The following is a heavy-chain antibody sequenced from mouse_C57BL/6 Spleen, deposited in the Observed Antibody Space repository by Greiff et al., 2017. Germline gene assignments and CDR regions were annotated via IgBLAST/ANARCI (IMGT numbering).Heavy chain of an antibody. CDR2: IDPSDSYT. CDR3: ARGPRDYAMDY. CDR1: GYTFTSYW. J-gene: IGHJ4*01. Sequence: QVQLQQPGAELVKPGASVKLSCKASGYTFTSYWMQWVQQRPGQGLEWIGEIDPSDSYTNYNQKFKGKATLTVDTSSSTAYMQLSSLTSEDSAVYYCARGPRDYAMDYWGQGTSVTVSS. V-gene: IGHV1-50*01.